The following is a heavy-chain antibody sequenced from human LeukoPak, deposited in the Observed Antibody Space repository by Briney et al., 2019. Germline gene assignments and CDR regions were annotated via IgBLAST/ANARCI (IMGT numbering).Heavy chain of an antibody. CDR3: SRGYYTSWYE. Sequence: GGSLRLSCAVTGLTFSDYWVTWVRQAPGKGLEWVANIKQDASERYYVESVKGRFAISRDNAKNSLYLQMNSLRAEDTAVYYCSRGYYTSWYEWGPGTLVTVSS. V-gene: IGHV3-7*01. CDR2: IKQDASER. J-gene: IGHJ4*02. D-gene: IGHD6-13*01. CDR1: GLTFSDYW.